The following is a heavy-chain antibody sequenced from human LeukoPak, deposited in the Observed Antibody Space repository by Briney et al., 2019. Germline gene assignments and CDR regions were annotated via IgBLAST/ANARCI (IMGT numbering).Heavy chain of an antibody. J-gene: IGHJ4*02. CDR1: GFTVSSNY. CDR2: IYSGGST. V-gene: IGHV3-53*01. D-gene: IGHD4-17*01. Sequence: GGSLRLSCVASGFTVSSNYMSWVRQAPGKGLEWVPVIYSGGSTYYADSVRGRFTISRDTSKNTLYLQMNSLRAEDTAVYYCARGLTTHDYWGQGTLVTVSS. CDR3: ARGLTTHDY.